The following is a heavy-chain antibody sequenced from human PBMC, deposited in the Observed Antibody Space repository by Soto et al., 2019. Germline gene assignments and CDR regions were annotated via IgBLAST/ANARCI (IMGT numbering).Heavy chain of an antibody. CDR2: IFSSGDT. J-gene: IGHJ4*02. V-gene: IGHV2-5*01. Sequence: QITLKESGPTLVKPTQTLALTCTFSGFSLSTGGVAVGWIRQPPGKDLEWLALIFSSGDTRYSPSLKSRLTITKDTTKNQVVLTMTNMDPVDTATDYCAPRRNDGSLRYHFDFWCQGTLVTVSS. CDR3: APRRNDGSLRYHFDF. CDR1: GFSLSTGGVA. D-gene: IGHD2-15*01.